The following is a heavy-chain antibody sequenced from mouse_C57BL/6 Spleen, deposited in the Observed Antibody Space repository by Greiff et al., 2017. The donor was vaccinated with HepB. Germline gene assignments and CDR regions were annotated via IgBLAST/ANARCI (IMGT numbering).Heavy chain of an antibody. V-gene: IGHV1-50*01. D-gene: IGHD4-1*01. CDR1: GYTFTSYW. J-gene: IGHJ2*01. Sequence: QVQLQQPGAELVKPGASVKLSCKASGYTFTSYWMQWVKQRPGQGLEWIGEIDPSDSYTNYNQKFKGKATLTVDTSSSTAYMQLSSLTSEDSAVYYCARNRLTGPNFDYWGQGTTLTVSS. CDR3: ARNRLTGPNFDY. CDR2: IDPSDSYT.